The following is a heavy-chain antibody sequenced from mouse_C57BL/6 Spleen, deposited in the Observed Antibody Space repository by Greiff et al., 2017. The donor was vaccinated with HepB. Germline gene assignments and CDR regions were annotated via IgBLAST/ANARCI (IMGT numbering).Heavy chain of an antibody. CDR1: GFTFSSYG. CDR3: ARLHYSNSAWFAY. CDR2: ISSGGSYT. V-gene: IGHV5-6*01. Sequence: EVMLVESGGDLVKPGGSLKLSCAASGFTFSSYGMSWVRQTPDKRLEWVATISSGGSYTYYPDSVKGRFTISRDNAKNTLYLQMSSLKSEDTAMYYCARLHYSNSAWFAYWGQGTLVTVSA. D-gene: IGHD2-5*01. J-gene: IGHJ3*01.